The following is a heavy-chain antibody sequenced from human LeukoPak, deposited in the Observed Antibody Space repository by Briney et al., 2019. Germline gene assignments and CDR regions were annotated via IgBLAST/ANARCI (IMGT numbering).Heavy chain of an antibody. CDR3: ARGGYYDSSGYYYGRPPRIDY. CDR1: GGSFSGYY. V-gene: IGHV4-34*01. J-gene: IGHJ4*02. Sequence: SETLSLTCAVYGGSFSGYYWSWIRQPPGKGLGWIGEINHSGSTNYNPSLKSRVTISVDTSKNQFSLKLSSVTAADTAVYYCARGGYYDSSGYYYGRPPRIDYWGQGTLVTVSS. D-gene: IGHD3-22*01. CDR2: INHSGST.